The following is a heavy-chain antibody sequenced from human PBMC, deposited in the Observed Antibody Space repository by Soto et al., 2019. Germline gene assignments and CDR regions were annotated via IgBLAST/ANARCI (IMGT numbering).Heavy chain of an antibody. CDR2: IHHSGNS. CDR1: GGPINDDDYY. Sequence: QVHLQESGPGLVKPSQTLSLTCSVSGGPINDDDYYWSWVRQSPGKVLEWIGYIHHSGNSYYKPSLNSRLSISLDTSKQQFSLGCRWTTAADTAVYYWARVGGYDSGTYGAGWVGPWSQGTLVTVSS. CDR3: ARVGGYDSGTYGAGWVGP. J-gene: IGHJ5*02. V-gene: IGHV4-30-4*01. D-gene: IGHD3-10*01.